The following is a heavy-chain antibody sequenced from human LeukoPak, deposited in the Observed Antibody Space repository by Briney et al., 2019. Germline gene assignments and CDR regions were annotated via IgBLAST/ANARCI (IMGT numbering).Heavy chain of an antibody. CDR2: IYTSGTS. CDR1: GGSISSGSYD. V-gene: IGHV4-61*09. D-gene: IGHD4-17*01. Sequence: SETLSLTCTVSGGSISSGSYDWYWIRQPAGKGLEWIGHIYTSGTSNYNPSLRSRVTISVDTSKNQFSLKLSSVTAADTAVYYCAREKTDDYGDYGQTYYYYYYMDVWGKGTTVTVSS. J-gene: IGHJ6*03. CDR3: AREKTDDYGDYGQTYYYYYYMDV.